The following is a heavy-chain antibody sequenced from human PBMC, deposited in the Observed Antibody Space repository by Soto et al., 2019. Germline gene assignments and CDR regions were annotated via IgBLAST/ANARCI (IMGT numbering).Heavy chain of an antibody. J-gene: IGHJ4*02. V-gene: IGHV1-18*01. Sequence: QVQLVQSGAEVKKPGASVKVSCKASGYTFTSYGISWVRQAPGQGLECMGWISAYNGNTNYAQKLQGRVTMTTDTSTSTAYMELRGLRSADTAVYYCAASVVGATTASYWGQGTLVTVSS. D-gene: IGHD1-26*01. CDR3: AASVVGATTASY. CDR2: ISAYNGNT. CDR1: GYTFTSYG.